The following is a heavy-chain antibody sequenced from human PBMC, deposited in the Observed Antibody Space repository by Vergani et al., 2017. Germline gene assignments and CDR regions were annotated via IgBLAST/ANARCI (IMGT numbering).Heavy chain of an antibody. D-gene: IGHD2-2*01. J-gene: IGHJ6*03. CDR3: ARDFDGCSSTSCPGSYDYYYMDV. CDR1: GYSLSSGYY. V-gene: IGHV4-38-2*02. CDR2: IYHSGST. Sequence: QVQLQESGPGLVKPSETLSLTCAVSGYSLSSGYYWGWIRQPPGKGLEWIGSIYHSGSTYYNPSLKSRVTISVDTSKKQFSLKLSSVTAADTAVYYCARDFDGCSSTSCPGSYDYYYMDVWGKGTTVTVSS.